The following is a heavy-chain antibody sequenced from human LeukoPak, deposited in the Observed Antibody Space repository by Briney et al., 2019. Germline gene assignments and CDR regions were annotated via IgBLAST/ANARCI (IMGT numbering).Heavy chain of an antibody. CDR1: GFTFSSYS. V-gene: IGHV3-21*01. Sequence: GGSLRLSCAASGFTFSSYSMNWVRQAPGKGLEWVSSISSSSSYIYYADSVKGRFTISRDNAKNSLYLQMNSLRAEDTAVYHCARGTYCSGGSCYSFDYWGQGTLVTVSS. CDR2: ISSSSSYI. J-gene: IGHJ4*02. CDR3: ARGTYCSGGSCYSFDY. D-gene: IGHD2-15*01.